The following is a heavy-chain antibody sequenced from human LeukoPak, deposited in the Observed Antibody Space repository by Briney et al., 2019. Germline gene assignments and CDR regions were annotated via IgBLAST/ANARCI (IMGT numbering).Heavy chain of an antibody. V-gene: IGHV3-64*01. CDR2: ISSNGGST. J-gene: IGHJ3*02. CDR3: ARELAVAGHRAFDI. D-gene: IGHD6-19*01. Sequence: GSLRLSCAASGFTFSSYAMHWVRQAPGKGLEYVSAISSNGGSTYYANSVKGRFTISRDNSKNTLYLQMGSLRAEDMAVYYCARELAVAGHRAFDIWGQGTMVTVSS. CDR1: GFTFSSYA.